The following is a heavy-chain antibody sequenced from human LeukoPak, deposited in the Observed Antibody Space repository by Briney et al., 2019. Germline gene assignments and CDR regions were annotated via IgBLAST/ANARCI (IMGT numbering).Heavy chain of an antibody. CDR3: AKHVLSIVGATDNAFDI. Sequence: GGSLRLSCAASGVTFSSYAMSWVRQAPGKGLEWVSASSGSGGSTYYADSVKGRFTISRDNSKNTLYLQMNSLRAEDTAVYYCAKHVLSIVGATDNAFDIWGQGTMVTVSS. V-gene: IGHV3-23*01. CDR2: SSGSGGST. CDR1: GVTFSSYA. D-gene: IGHD1-26*01. J-gene: IGHJ3*02.